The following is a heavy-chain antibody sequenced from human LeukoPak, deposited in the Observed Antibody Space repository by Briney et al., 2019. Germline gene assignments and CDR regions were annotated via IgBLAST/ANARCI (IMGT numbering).Heavy chain of an antibody. J-gene: IGHJ4*02. D-gene: IGHD3-16*01. V-gene: IGHV7-4-1*02. Sequence: ASVNVSCKDSGYTFTRYASNWLRQDPGQGLEWMGWINMYTANPAYAQGFTERFVFSLDTSVTTAYLQISNLKTQDTAVYYCARHDNDYDFDYWGQGTLVTVSS. CDR3: ARHDNDYDFDY. CDR2: INMYTANP. CDR1: GYTFTRYA.